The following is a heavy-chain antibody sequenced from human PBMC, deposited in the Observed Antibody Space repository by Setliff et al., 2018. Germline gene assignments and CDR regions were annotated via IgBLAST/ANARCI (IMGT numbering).Heavy chain of an antibody. D-gene: IGHD2-8*01. CDR1: GFTFNTYT. CDR3: VKGTNVVMVYTGFDH. CDR2: ISNDATYI. J-gene: IGHJ4*01. Sequence: PGGSLRLSCAASGFTFNTYTMNWVRQAPGKGLEWVASISNDATYIYYADSVRGRFTISRGNAESSLYLQMNNLRAEDTALYYCVKGTNVVMVYTGFDHWGQGTLVTVSA. V-gene: IGHV3-21*01.